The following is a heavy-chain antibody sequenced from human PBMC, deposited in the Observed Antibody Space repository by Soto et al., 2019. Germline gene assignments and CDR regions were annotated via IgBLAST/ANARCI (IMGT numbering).Heavy chain of an antibody. CDR2: INHSGST. J-gene: IGHJ5*02. V-gene: IGHV4-34*01. Sequence: LSLTCAVYGGSFSGYYWSWIRQPPGKGLEWIGEINHSGSTNYNPSLKSRVTISVDTSKNQFSLKLSSVTAADTAVYYCAREDDSSGYGFDPWGQGTLVTVSS. CDR3: AREDDSSGYGFDP. CDR1: GGSFSGYY. D-gene: IGHD3-22*01.